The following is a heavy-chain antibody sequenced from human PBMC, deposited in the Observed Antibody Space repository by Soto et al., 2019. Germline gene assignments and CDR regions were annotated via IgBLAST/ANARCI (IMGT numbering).Heavy chain of an antibody. V-gene: IGHV1-3*01. CDR3: ARGTTVTNFDY. Sequence: ASVKVSCKASGYTFTSYAMHWVRQAPGQRLEWMGWINAGNGNTKYSQKFQGRVTITRDTSASTAYMELSSLRSEDTVVYYCARGTTVTNFDYWGQGTLVTVSS. J-gene: IGHJ4*02. CDR2: INAGNGNT. D-gene: IGHD4-17*01. CDR1: GYTFTSYA.